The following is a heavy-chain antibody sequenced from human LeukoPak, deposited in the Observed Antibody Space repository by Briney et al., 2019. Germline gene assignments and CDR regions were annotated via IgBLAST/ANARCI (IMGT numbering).Heavy chain of an antibody. V-gene: IGHV4-34*01. CDR3: ARLGSGWYGVDY. D-gene: IGHD6-19*01. Sequence: GSLRLSCAASGFTFSTFHMMWVRQPPGKGLEWIGEINHSGSTNYNPSLKSRVTISVDTSKNQFSLKLSSVTAADTAVYYCARLGSGWYGVDYWGQGTLVTVSS. J-gene: IGHJ4*02. CDR1: GFTFSTFH. CDR2: INHSGST.